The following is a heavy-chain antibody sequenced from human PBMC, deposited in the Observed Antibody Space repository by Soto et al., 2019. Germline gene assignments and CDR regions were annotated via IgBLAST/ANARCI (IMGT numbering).Heavy chain of an antibody. Sequence: GGSLRHSCAASGVTFIDYYMSWIRQATGKGLEWVSYISSSSSYTDYADSVKGRFTISRDNAKNSLYLQMNSLRAEDTAVYYCARDRPLFRQYYYYGMDVWGQGTTVTVSS. CDR2: ISSSSSYT. V-gene: IGHV3-11*06. J-gene: IGHJ6*02. CDR1: GVTFIDYY. D-gene: IGHD3-3*01. CDR3: ARDRPLFRQYYYYGMDV.